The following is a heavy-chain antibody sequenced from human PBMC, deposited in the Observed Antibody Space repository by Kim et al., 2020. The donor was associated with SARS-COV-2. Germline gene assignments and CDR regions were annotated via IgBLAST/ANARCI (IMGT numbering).Heavy chain of an antibody. D-gene: IGHD5-12*01. CDR1: GGSISSYY. J-gene: IGHJ6*02. Sequence: SETLSLTCTVSGGSISSYYWSWIRQPPGKGLEWIGYIYYSGSTNYNPSLKSRVTISVDTSKNPFSLKLSSVTAADTAVYYCARVPSGYDYFYYYYGMDVWGQGTTVTVSS. CDR2: IYYSGST. CDR3: ARVPSGYDYFYYYYGMDV. V-gene: IGHV4-59*01.